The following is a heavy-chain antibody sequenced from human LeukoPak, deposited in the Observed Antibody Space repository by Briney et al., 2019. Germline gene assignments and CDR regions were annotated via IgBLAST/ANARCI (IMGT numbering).Heavy chain of an antibody. D-gene: IGHD6-19*01. J-gene: IGHJ4*02. V-gene: IGHV1-2*02. CDR2: FNPNSGGT. CDR1: ASTFTFYY. Sequence: ASVTLCCTASASTFTFYYMHWVRQAPGQGMELMGWFNPNSGGTNYAQKFQGRVTMTRDTSISTAYMELSRLRSEDTAVYYCAAVQYPSIAVAGPGDCWGQGTLVTVSS. CDR3: AAVQYPSIAVAGPGDC.